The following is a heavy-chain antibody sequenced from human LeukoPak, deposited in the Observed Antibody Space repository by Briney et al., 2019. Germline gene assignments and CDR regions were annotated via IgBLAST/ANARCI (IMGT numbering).Heavy chain of an antibody. CDR2: ISSSGGST. Sequence: GGALRLSCAASEFTFTIYAMSWVRHAPAKGLEWVSAISSSGGSTYYADSVKGRFSISRDISKNTLYLQMNSLRAEDTAVYYCAKDHDYYASGPIWGQGTMVTVSS. D-gene: IGHD3-10*01. V-gene: IGHV3-23*01. CDR3: AKDHDYYASGPI. J-gene: IGHJ3*02. CDR1: EFTFTIYA.